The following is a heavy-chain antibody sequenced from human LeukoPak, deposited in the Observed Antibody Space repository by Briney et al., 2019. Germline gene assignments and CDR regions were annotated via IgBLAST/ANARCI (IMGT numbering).Heavy chain of an antibody. CDR3: ARHEYSSSSHFDY. CDR2: IYTSGST. J-gene: IGHJ4*02. D-gene: IGHD6-6*01. V-gene: IGHV4-4*09. Sequence: PSQTLSLTCTVSGGSISSYYWSWIRQPPGKGLEWLGYIYTSGSTNYNPSLKSRVTISVDTSKNQFSLKLSSVTAADTAVYYCARHEYSSSSHFDYWGQGTLVTVSS. CDR1: GGSISSYY.